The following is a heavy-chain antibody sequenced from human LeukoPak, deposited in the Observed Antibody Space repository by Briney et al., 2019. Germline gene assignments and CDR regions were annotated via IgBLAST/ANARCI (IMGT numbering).Heavy chain of an antibody. J-gene: IGHJ6*02. CDR3: ARHGVTMVRGVPYYHYGMDV. CDR1: GYSFTNYW. D-gene: IGHD3-10*01. V-gene: IGHV5-51*01. Sequence: GESLKISCKGSGYSFTNYWIGWVRQMPGKGLEWMGIIYPGDSNTRYSPSFQGQVTISAVKSISTAYLQWSSLKASDTAMYYCARHGVTMVRGVPYYHYGMDVWGQGTTVTVSS. CDR2: IYPGDSNT.